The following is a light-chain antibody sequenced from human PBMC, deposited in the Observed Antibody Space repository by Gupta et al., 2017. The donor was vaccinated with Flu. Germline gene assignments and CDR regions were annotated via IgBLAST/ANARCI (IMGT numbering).Light chain of an antibody. CDR2: DDS. V-gene: IGLV3-21*02. Sequence: SSVLTQPPSVSVAPGQTATVTCGGNGVGSKTVHWYQQKPGQAPVLVVHDDSDRPSGIPERFSGSNSGNTATLTTTSVEAGDESDYYCQVWDDKNDHYVFGTGTRVTVL. CDR1: GVGSKT. J-gene: IGLJ1*01. CDR3: QVWDDKNDHYV.